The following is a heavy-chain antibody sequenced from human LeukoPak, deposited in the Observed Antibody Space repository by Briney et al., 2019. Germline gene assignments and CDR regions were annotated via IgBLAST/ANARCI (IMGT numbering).Heavy chain of an antibody. V-gene: IGHV4-59*04. CDR2: IYYSGST. CDR3: ANAYYYDSSGSWGYFDL. Sequence: SETLSLTCTVSGGSISSYYWSWIRQPPGKGLEWIGYIYYSGSTYYDPSLKSRVTISVDTSKNQFSLKLSSVTAADTAVYYCANAYYYDSSGSWGYFDLWGRGTLVTVSS. D-gene: IGHD3-22*01. CDR1: GGSISSYY. J-gene: IGHJ2*01.